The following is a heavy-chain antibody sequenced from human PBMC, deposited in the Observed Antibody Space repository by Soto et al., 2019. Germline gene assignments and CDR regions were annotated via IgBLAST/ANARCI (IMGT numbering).Heavy chain of an antibody. CDR2: ISAYNGNT. CDR1: GYTFTSYG. J-gene: IGHJ4*02. CDR3: ARDSPPFDY. V-gene: IGHV1-18*01. Sequence: QVQLVQSGAEVKKPGASVKVSCKASGYTFTSYGISWVRQAPGQGLEWMGWISAYNGNTKYAQKLQGRVTMTTDTSTIVAYIVLRCLRSDDTPVYYCARDSPPFDYWGQGTLVTVSS.